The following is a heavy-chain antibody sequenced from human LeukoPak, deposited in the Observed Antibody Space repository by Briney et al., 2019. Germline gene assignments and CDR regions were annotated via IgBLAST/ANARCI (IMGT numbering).Heavy chain of an antibody. CDR1: GGSFSGYY. D-gene: IGHD4-17*01. CDR2: INHSGST. CDR3: ARDYGDYLWGS. Sequence: SETLSLTCAVYGGSFSGYYWSWIRQPPGKGLEWIGEINHSGSTNYNPSLKSRVTISVDTSKNQFSLKLTSVTAADTAVYYCARDYGDYLWGSWGQGTLVTVSS. V-gene: IGHV4-34*01. J-gene: IGHJ5*02.